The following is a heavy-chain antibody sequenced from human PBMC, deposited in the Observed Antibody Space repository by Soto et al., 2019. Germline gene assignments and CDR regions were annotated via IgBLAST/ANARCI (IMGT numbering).Heavy chain of an antibody. CDR3: ARDPGYALSTSDY. CDR2: TYYRSKWYN. CDR1: GDSVSSNSAA. V-gene: IGHV6-1*01. D-gene: IGHD3-9*01. Sequence: PSQTLSLTCVISGDSVSSNSAAWNWIRQSPSRGLEWLGRTYYRSKWYNDYAISVKSRITINPDTSKNQFSLHLNSVTPEDTAVYYCARDPGYALSTSDYWGHGTLVTVSS. J-gene: IGHJ4*01.